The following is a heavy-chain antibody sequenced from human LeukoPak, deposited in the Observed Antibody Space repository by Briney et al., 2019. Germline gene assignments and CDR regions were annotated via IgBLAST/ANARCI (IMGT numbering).Heavy chain of an antibody. V-gene: IGHV4-59*01. CDR2: IHYSGST. J-gene: IGHJ4*02. Sequence: PSETLSLTCTVSGDSISSYYWSWIRQPPGKGLEWIGYIHYSGSTNYNPSLKSRATISVDRSKNQFSLKLSSVTAADTAVYYCARSSGCYSGDYFDYWGQGSLVTVSS. CDR3: ARSSGCYSGDYFDY. CDR1: GDSISSYY. D-gene: IGHD1-26*01.